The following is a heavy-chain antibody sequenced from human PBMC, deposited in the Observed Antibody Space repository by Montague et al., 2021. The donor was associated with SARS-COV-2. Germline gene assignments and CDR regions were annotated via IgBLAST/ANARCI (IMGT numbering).Heavy chain of an antibody. D-gene: IGHD3-10*01. J-gene: IGHJ4*02. Sequence: SETLSLTCTVSGASFSSSNFFWGWIRQPPGKGLEWIGTVSYSGDYNYIPSLESRVTMSVDTSKNQLSLKVYAVTAADTAVYYCARRVDTWGVRFDSWGQGALVTVPS. CDR2: VSYSGDY. CDR1: GASFSSSNFF. V-gene: IGHV4-39*01. CDR3: ARRVDTWGVRFDS.